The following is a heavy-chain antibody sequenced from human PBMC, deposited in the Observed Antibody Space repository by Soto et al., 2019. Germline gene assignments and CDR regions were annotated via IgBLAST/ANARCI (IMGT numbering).Heavy chain of an antibody. CDR2: INPSGGST. Sequence: ASVKVSCKASGYTFTSYYMHWVRQAPGQGLEWMGIINPSGGSTSYAQKFQGRVTMTRDTSTSTVYMELSSLRSEDTAVYYCAREGIQLWSRYGMDVWGQGTTVPSP. V-gene: IGHV1-46*01. CDR1: GYTFTSYY. CDR3: AREGIQLWSRYGMDV. D-gene: IGHD5-18*01. J-gene: IGHJ6*02.